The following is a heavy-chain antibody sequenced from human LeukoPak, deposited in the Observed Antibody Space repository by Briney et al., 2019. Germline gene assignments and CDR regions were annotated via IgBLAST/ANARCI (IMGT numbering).Heavy chain of an antibody. D-gene: IGHD6-13*01. Sequence: GGSLRLSCAASGFTFSRYAMHWVRQAPGKGLEWVAVISYDGSNKYYADSVKGRFTISRDNSKNTLYLQMNSLRAEDTAVYYCAGVIAAGSWIDYWGQGTLVTVSS. CDR2: ISYDGSNK. CDR3: AGVIAAGSWIDY. J-gene: IGHJ4*02. CDR1: GFTFSRYA. V-gene: IGHV3-30*04.